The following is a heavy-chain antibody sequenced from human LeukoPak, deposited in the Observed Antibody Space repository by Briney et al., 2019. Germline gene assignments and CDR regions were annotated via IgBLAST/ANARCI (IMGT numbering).Heavy chain of an antibody. V-gene: IGHV3-53*01. CDR1: GFTFNNYV. D-gene: IGHD3-22*01. Sequence: GGSLRLSCLASGFTFNNYVMSWVRQAPGKGLEWVSVIYSGGSTYYADSVKGRFTISRDNSKNTLYLQMNSLRAEDTAVYYCARSPPLRSGYYYDSSGYYNDYWGQGTLVTVSS. CDR3: ARSPPLRSGYYYDSSGYYNDY. J-gene: IGHJ4*02. CDR2: IYSGGST.